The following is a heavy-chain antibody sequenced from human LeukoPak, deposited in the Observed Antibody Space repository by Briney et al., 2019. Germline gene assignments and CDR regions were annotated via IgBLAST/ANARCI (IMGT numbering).Heavy chain of an antibody. CDR2: IIPIFGTA. CDR1: GGTFSSYA. J-gene: IGHJ6*03. D-gene: IGHD3-10*01. Sequence: ASVKVSCKASGGTFSSYAISWVRQAPGQGLEWMGRIIPIFGTANYAQKFQGRVTITTDESTSTAYMELRSLRSDDTAVYYCARDGEVRGVNYYYYMDVWGKGTTVTVSS. CDR3: ARDGEVRGVNYYYYMDV. V-gene: IGHV1-69*05.